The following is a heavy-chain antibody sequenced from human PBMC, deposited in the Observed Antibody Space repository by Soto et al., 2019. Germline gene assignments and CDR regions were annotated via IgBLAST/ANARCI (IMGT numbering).Heavy chain of an antibody. CDR1: GFASTCYG. Sequence: VNVSSQAPGFASTCYGISWARQATGQGIEWMGWIRAYNGNTNYAQKLQGRVTMTTDTSTSTAYMELRSLRSDYTAVYYCARDRGHGDFAGYWGQGTRVTVSS. J-gene: IGHJ4*02. CDR2: IRAYNGNT. CDR3: ARDRGHGDFAGY. D-gene: IGHD4-17*01. V-gene: IGHV1-18*01.